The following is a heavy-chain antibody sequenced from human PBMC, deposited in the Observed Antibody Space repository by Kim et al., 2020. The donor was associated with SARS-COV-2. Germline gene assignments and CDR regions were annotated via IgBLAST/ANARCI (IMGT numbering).Heavy chain of an antibody. J-gene: IGHJ4*02. D-gene: IGHD4-17*01. Sequence: GGSLRLSCAASGFTFSSYSMNWVRQAPGKGLEWVSSISSSSSYIYYADSVKGRFTISRDNAKNSLYLQMNSLRAEDTAVYYCAREDYGDYGRGEFSRWSQGTLVTVSS. V-gene: IGHV3-21*01. CDR1: GFTFSSYS. CDR2: ISSSSSYI. CDR3: AREDYGDYGRGEFSR.